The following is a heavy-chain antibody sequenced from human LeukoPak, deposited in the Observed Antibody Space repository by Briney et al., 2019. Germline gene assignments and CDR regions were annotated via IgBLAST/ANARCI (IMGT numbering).Heavy chain of an antibody. V-gene: IGHV3-30*04. CDR3: ASSIVVVVAAPLG. D-gene: IGHD2-15*01. CDR2: ISYDGSNK. Sequence: GGSLRLSCAASGFTFSSYAMHWVRQAPGKGQEWVAVISYDGSNKYYADSVKGRFTISRDNSKNTLYLQMNSLRAEDTAVYYCASSIVVVVAAPLGWGQGTLVTVSS. CDR1: GFTFSSYA. J-gene: IGHJ4*02.